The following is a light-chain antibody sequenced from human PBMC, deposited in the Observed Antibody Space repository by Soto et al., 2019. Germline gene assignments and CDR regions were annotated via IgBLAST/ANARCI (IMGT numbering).Light chain of an antibody. CDR3: QVWDSSSDHVV. J-gene: IGLJ2*01. V-gene: IGLV3-21*04. CDR1: NIGSKR. CDR2: SDS. Sequence: SYELTQPPSVSVAPGKTASITCGGNNIGSKRVHWYQQKPGQAPVLVISSDSDRPSGIPERFSGSNSGNTGTLTISRVEAGDEADYYCQVWDSSSDHVVFGGGTKVTVL.